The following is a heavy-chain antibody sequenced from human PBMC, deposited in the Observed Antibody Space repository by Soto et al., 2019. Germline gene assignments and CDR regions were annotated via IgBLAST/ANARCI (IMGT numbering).Heavy chain of an antibody. CDR2: ISAYNGYP. CDR3: ARWSSGALYEY. J-gene: IGHJ4*02. V-gene: IGHV1-18*04. Sequence: QIHLVQSGAEVRKPGASVNVSCKTSGYIFTNYGVSWVRQAPGEGLEVVAWISAYNGYPKYGQRFQGRVTLSTDASTTTGYMELRNLRSDDTAVYYCARWSSGALYEYWGQENLLNVSS. CDR1: GYIFTNYG.